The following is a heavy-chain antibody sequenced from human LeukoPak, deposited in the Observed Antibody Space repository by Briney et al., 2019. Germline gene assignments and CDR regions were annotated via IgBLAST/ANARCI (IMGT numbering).Heavy chain of an antibody. J-gene: IGHJ6*03. CDR2: INHSGST. CDR1: GFTFSSYS. V-gene: IGHV4-34*01. Sequence: GSLRLSCAASGFTFSSYSMNWVRQPPGKGLEWIGEINHSGSTNYNPSLKSRVTISVDTSKNQFSLKLSSVTAADTAVYYCARALMKYYYYYMDVWGKGTTVTVSS. CDR3: ARALMKYYYYYMDV.